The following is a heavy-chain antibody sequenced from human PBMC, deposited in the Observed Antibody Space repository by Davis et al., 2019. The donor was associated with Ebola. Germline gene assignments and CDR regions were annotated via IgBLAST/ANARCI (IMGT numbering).Heavy chain of an antibody. J-gene: IGHJ4*02. CDR3: AKFWGEDYSSTWFYFHH. CDR1: GFTVSSNY. Sequence: GESLKISCAASGFTVSSNYMSWVRQAPGKGLEWVSVIYSGGSTYYADSVKGRFTISRDNSKNTLYLQMNSLRAEDTAVYYCAKFWGEDYSSTWFYFHHWGQGTQVTVSP. D-gene: IGHD6-13*01. V-gene: IGHV3-53*01. CDR2: IYSGGST.